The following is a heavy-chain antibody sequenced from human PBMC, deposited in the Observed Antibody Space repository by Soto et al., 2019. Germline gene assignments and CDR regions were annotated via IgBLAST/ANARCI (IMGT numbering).Heavy chain of an antibody. V-gene: IGHV3-30*18. D-gene: IGHD3-10*01. J-gene: IGHJ5*02. CDR2: ISYDGSQK. CDR1: GFTFSGFG. CDR3: AKDLGLDASASYPYH. Sequence: QVQLVESGGGVVQPGRSLRLSCAASGFTFSGFGMHWVRHTPGKGLEWLAVISYDGSQKLHADSVQGRLTISRDNSKNTLSLQMNRLRTEDTAVYYCAKDLGLDASASYPYHWGQGTLVSVSS.